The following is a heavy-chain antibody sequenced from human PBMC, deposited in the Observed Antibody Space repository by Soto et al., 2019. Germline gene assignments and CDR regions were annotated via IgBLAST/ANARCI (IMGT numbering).Heavy chain of an antibody. CDR3: ARGLGRFDP. J-gene: IGHJ5*02. CDR1: GDXVSSXSXX. Sequence: PSETLSLTCTVXGDXVSSXSXXWGWIRQPPGKGLEWIGSLYYSEATYYNPSLKSRVTISVDTSKNQFSLKLNSVTAADTAVYYCARGLGRFDPWGQGTLVTVS. V-gene: IGHV4-39*01. CDR2: LYYSEAT.